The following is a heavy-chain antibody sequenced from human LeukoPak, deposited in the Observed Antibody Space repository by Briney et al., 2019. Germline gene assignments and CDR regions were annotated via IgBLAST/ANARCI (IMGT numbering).Heavy chain of an antibody. V-gene: IGHV3-21*01. Sequence: GGSLRLSCAASGFTFSTYNMNWVRQAPGKGLEWVSSISSSSNYVYYADSVKGRFTISRDNAMNSLYLQMNSLRAEDTDVYYCARDVGASAPDAFDIWGQGTMVTVSS. J-gene: IGHJ3*02. CDR2: ISSSSNYV. CDR1: GFTFSTYN. CDR3: ARDVGASAPDAFDI. D-gene: IGHD1-26*01.